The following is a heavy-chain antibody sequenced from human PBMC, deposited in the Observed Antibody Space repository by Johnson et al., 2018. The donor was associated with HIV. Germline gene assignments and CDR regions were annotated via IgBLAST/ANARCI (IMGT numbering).Heavy chain of an antibody. Sequence: VQLVESGGGLVKPGGSLRLSCAASGFTFSSYPMHWVRQAPGKGLEWVGRLKSRADGGTTDYAVSVKDRFTILRDDSKNTLYLQMSSLRTEDAGVYYCTTEGDAFDIWGQGTMVTVSS. J-gene: IGHJ3*02. CDR3: TTEGDAFDI. CDR1: GFTFSSYP. V-gene: IGHV3-15*01. CDR2: LKSRADGGTT.